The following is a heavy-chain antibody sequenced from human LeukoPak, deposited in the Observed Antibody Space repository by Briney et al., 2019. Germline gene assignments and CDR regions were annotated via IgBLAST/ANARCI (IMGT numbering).Heavy chain of an antibody. CDR3: ARVPYYGSGNYGMDV. CDR2: ISSSSSYI. V-gene: IGHV3-21*01. J-gene: IGHJ6*02. D-gene: IGHD3-10*01. Sequence: PGGSLILSCAASGFTFSSYSMNWVRQAPGKGLEWVSSISSSSSYIYYADSVKGRFTISRDNAKNSLYLQMNSLRAEDTAVYYCARVPYYGSGNYGMDVWGQGTTVTVSS. CDR1: GFTFSSYS.